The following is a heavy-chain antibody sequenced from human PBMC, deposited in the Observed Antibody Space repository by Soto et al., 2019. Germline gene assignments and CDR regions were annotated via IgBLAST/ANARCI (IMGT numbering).Heavy chain of an antibody. CDR1: GGSFSGYY. Sequence: SETLSLTCAVYGGSFSGYYWSWIRHPPGKELEWIGEINHSGSTNYNPSLKSRVTISVATSKNQFSLKLSSVTAADTAVYSCARRGSSRQIYHYGMDVGGPGTTVTVSS. J-gene: IGHJ6*02. CDR2: INHSGST. V-gene: IGHV4-34*01. D-gene: IGHD6-13*01. CDR3: ARRGSSRQIYHYGMDV.